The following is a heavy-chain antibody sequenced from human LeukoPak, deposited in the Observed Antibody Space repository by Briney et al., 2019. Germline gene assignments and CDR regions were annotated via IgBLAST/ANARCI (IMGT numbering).Heavy chain of an antibody. J-gene: IGHJ4*02. CDR2: ISSSITTT. CDR1: GFNFSDFS. V-gene: IGHV3-48*01. Sequence: GGSLRLSCAASGFNFSDFSMNWVRQAPGKGLEWVSYISSSITTTYYLDSVKGRFIVSRDNAKNSLYLQMNSLRAEDTAVYYCARSLTGGFSIYAPVAYWGQGVLVTVSS. CDR3: ARSLTGGFSIYAPVAY. D-gene: IGHD5/OR15-5a*01.